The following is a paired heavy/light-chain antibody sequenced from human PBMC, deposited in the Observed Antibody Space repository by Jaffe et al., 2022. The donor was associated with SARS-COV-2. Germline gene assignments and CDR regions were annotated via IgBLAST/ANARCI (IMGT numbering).Heavy chain of an antibody. CDR3: ARRSAAGTIDY. CDR2: IYHSGST. Sequence: QVQLQESGPGLVKPSGTLSLTCAVSGGSISSTSWWIWVRQSPGKGLEWIGEIYHSGSTNYNPSLKSRVTMSVDKSMNHFSLRLSSVTAADTAVYYCARRSAAGTIDYWGQGTLVTVSP. D-gene: IGHD6-13*01. J-gene: IGHJ4*02. V-gene: IGHV4-4*02. CDR1: GGSISSTSW.
Light chain of an antibody. V-gene: IGLV2-23*01. CDR1: SSDVGSYNL. CDR3: CSYAGSSTWV. CDR2: EGS. J-gene: IGLJ3*02. Sequence: QSALTQPASVSGSPGQSITISCTGTSSDVGSYNLVSWYQQHPGKAPKLMIYEGSKRPSGVSNRFSGSKSANTASLTISGLQAEDEADYSCCSYAGSSTWVFGGGTKLTVL.